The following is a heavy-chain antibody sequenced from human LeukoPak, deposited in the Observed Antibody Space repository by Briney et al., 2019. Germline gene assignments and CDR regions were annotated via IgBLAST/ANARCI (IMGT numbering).Heavy chain of an antibody. D-gene: IGHD3-9*01. V-gene: IGHV4-4*07. CDR1: GGSISSYY. J-gene: IGHJ4*02. CDR2: IYTSGST. Sequence: SETLSLTCTVSGGSISSYYWSWIRQPVGKGLEWIGRIYTSGSTNYNPSLKSRVTMSVDTSKNQFSLKLSSVTAADTAVYYCAGNYDILTGVDYWGQGTLVTVSS. CDR3: AGNYDILTGVDY.